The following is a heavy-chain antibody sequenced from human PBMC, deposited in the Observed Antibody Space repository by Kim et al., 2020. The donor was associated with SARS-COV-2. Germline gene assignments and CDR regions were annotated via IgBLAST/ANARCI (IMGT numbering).Heavy chain of an antibody. V-gene: IGHV3-64*01. CDR1: GFSFSDYG. CDR3: APLGRDASEPLPIDY. Sequence: GGSLRLSCAASGFSFSDYGMHWVRQYSGKRLEFVSSIGANGGTTYYANSAKGRFTISRDNSVNTMYLQMGSLRTEDTAVYYCAPLGRDASEPLPIDYWGRGTLVTVSS. J-gene: IGHJ4*02. D-gene: IGHD1-1*01. CDR2: IGANGGTT.